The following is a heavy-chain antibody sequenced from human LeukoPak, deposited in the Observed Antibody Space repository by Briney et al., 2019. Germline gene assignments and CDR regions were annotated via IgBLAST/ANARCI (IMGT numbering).Heavy chain of an antibody. CDR2: IGTAGDT. J-gene: IGHJ6*02. CDR1: GFTFSSYD. D-gene: IGHD3-10*01. Sequence: GGSLRLSCAASGFTFSSYDMHWVRQATGKGLEWVSAIGTAGDTYHPGSVKGRFTISRENAKNSLYLQMNSLRAGDTAVYYCARAPVVRGEGYYYYYGMDVWGQGTTVTVSS. V-gene: IGHV3-13*01. CDR3: ARAPVVRGEGYYYYYGMDV.